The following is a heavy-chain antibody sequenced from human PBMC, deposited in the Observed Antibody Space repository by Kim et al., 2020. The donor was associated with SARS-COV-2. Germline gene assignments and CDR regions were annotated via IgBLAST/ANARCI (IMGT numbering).Heavy chain of an antibody. CDR3: ARGRITGTSDY. Sequence: GGSLRLSCAASGFTFSDYYMSWIRQAPGKGLEWVSYISSSDTIYYADSVKGRFAISRDNAKNSLYLQMNSLRAEDTAVYYCARGRITGTSDYWGQGTLVTVSS. V-gene: IGHV3-11*01. CDR2: ISSSDTI. CDR1: GFTFSDYY. D-gene: IGHD1-7*01. J-gene: IGHJ4*02.